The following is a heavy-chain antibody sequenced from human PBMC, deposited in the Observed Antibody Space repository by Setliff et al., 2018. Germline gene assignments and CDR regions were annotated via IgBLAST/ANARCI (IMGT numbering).Heavy chain of an antibody. CDR3: ARDRTYYGSGTYTRYFDY. Sequence: PSETLSLTCTVSGASVRSHYWSWIRQSPEKGLEWIGFFFCSGDTKSNPSLKSRVTMSVDTSKNQFSLKLNSVTAADTAVYYCARDRTYYGSGTYTRYFDYWGQGTLVTVSS. D-gene: IGHD3-10*01. V-gene: IGHV4-59*02. CDR1: GASVRSHY. J-gene: IGHJ4*02. CDR2: FFCSGDT.